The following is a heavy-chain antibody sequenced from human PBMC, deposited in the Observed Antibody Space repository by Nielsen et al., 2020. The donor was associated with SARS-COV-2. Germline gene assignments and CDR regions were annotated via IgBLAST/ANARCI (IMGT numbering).Heavy chain of an antibody. V-gene: IGHV1-69*06. CDR2: IIPIFGTA. CDR1: GFTFTSSA. Sequence: SVKVSCKASGFTFTSSAMQWVRQAPGQGLEWMGGIIPIFGTANYAQKFQGRVTITADKSTSTAYMELSSLRSEDTAVYYCASGNIAVAGTDHYYGMDVWGQGTTVTVSS. CDR3: ASGNIAVAGTDHYYGMDV. D-gene: IGHD6-19*01. J-gene: IGHJ6*02.